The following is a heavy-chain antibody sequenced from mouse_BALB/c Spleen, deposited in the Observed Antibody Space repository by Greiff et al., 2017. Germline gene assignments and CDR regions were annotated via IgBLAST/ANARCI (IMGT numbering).Heavy chain of an antibody. CDR1: GFNIKDTY. CDR3: ARAYDGYGYAMDY. J-gene: IGHJ4*01. D-gene: IGHD2-3*01. V-gene: IGHV14-3*02. Sequence: EVMLVESGAELVKPGASVKLSCTASGFNIKDTYMPWVKQRPEQGLEWIGRIDPANGNTKYDPKFQGKATITADTSSNTAYLQLSSLTSEDTAVYYCARAYDGYGYAMDYWGQGTSVTVSS. CDR2: IDPANGNT.